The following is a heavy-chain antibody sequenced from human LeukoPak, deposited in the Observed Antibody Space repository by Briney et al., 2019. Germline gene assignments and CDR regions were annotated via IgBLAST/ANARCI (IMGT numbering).Heavy chain of an antibody. CDR3: ARDRDGYNFHYYYGMDV. D-gene: IGHD5-24*01. V-gene: IGHV3-33*08. CDR1: GFTVSSNY. CDR2: IWYDGSNK. J-gene: IGHJ6*02. Sequence: PGGSLRLSCAASGFTVSSNYMSWVRQAPGKGLEWVAVIWYDGSNKYYADSVKGRFTISRDNSKNTLYLQMNSLRAEDTAVYYCARDRDGYNFHYYYGMDVWGQGTTVTVSS.